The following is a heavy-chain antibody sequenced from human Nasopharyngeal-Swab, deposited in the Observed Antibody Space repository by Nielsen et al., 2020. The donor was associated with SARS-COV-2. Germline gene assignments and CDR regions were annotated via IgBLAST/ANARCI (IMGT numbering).Heavy chain of an antibody. CDR3: AGAAITMIVVVSAFDI. Sequence: PGKGLEWIGYIYYSGSTYYNPSLKSRVTISVDTSKNQFSLKLSSVTAADTAVYYCAGAAITMIVVVSAFDIWGQGTMVTVSS. V-gene: IGHV4-31*02. D-gene: IGHD3-22*01. J-gene: IGHJ3*02. CDR2: IYYSGST.